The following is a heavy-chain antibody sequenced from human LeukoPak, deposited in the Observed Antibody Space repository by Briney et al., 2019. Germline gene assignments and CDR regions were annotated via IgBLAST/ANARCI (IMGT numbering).Heavy chain of an antibody. V-gene: IGHV5-51*01. CDR2: IYPGDSDT. CDR1: GYRFTTYW. Sequence: GESLKISCKGSGYRFTTYWIGWVRQMTGKGLEWMGIIYPGDSDTRYSPSFQGQVTISADKSISTAYLQWSSLKASDTAMYYCSRRLVGTKYFDYWGQRTLVTVSS. J-gene: IGHJ4*02. CDR3: SRRLVGTKYFDY. D-gene: IGHD1-26*01.